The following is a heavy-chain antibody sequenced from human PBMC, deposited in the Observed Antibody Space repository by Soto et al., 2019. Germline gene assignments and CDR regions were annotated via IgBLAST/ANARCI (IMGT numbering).Heavy chain of an antibody. CDR3: AKGGLLPRANRGF. CDR1: GFTFRNYP. D-gene: IGHD2-2*01. J-gene: IGHJ4*02. Sequence: GGALSLSCAASGFTFRNYPMTWVRQAPGKGLDWVSTISGSGVDTYYPDSVKGRVTISRDNSKNTLYMQINSLRAEDTAVYYCAKGGLLPRANRGFWCPGTMVPV. V-gene: IGHV3-23*01. CDR2: ISGSGVDT.